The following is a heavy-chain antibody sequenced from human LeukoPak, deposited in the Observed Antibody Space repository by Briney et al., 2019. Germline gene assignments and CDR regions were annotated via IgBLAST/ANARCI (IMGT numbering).Heavy chain of an antibody. Sequence: SETLSLTCTASGASISSYYWSWIRQPAGKGLEWIGRIHTSGTSNYNPSLKSRVTMSADTSKNQFSLKLSSVTAADTAVYYCAGSYYYYYTADHYYMDVWGKGTTVTISS. D-gene: IGHD1-26*01. CDR2: IHTSGTS. J-gene: IGHJ6*03. CDR1: GASISSYY. CDR3: AGSYYYYYTADHYYMDV. V-gene: IGHV4-4*07.